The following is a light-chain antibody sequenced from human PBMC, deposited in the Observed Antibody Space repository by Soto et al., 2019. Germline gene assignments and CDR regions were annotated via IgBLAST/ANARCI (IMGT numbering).Light chain of an antibody. J-gene: IGKJ2*01. CDR2: TAS. CDR3: QQYGSSPYT. Sequence: EIVLTQSPGTLSLSPGEGATLSCRASQSVSRNYLAWYQQKPGQAPRLLIYTASRRATGIPDRFSGSGSGTDFTLTISRLEPEDFAVYYCQQYGSSPYTFGLGTKLEIK. V-gene: IGKV3-20*01. CDR1: QSVSRNY.